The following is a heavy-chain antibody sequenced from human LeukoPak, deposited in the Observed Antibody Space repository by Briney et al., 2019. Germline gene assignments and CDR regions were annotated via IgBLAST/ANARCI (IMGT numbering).Heavy chain of an antibody. D-gene: IGHD1-26*01. Sequence: SVKVSCKAPGYSFTSYGISWVREAPGRGLEWVGYISAYDGETRYAQKFQGRVTLTTDTSTGTVYMEMRRLRSDDTAVYYCARGGKNYFDFWGQGTLVTVSS. J-gene: IGHJ4*02. V-gene: IGHV1-18*01. CDR2: ISAYDGET. CDR3: ARGGKNYFDF. CDR1: GYSFTSYG.